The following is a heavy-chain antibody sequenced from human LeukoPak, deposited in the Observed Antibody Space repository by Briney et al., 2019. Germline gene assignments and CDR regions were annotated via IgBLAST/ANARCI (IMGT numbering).Heavy chain of an antibody. Sequence: SETLSLTCTVSGGSISGHFWSWIRQSPGKGLEWIGYIYYSGSTSYNASLESRATISVDTSNNQFSLKLSSVTAADTAVYYCAGRRGAVDPFDYWGQGTLVTVSS. CDR2: IYYSGST. J-gene: IGHJ4*02. CDR1: GGSISGHF. CDR3: AGRRGAVDPFDY. V-gene: IGHV4-59*11. D-gene: IGHD3-10*01.